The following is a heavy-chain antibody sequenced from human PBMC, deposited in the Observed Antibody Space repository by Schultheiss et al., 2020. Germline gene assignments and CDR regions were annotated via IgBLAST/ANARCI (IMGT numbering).Heavy chain of an antibody. CDR2: ISDNGDVT. D-gene: IGHD3-10*01. CDR3: VKPAPAATSGGFDY. V-gene: IGHV1-2*02. Sequence: ASVKVSGKASGYTFSDWYMHWVRQAPGQGLEWMGWISDNGDVTHYAQKFQGRVTLTRDTSVSTAYMELSSLGSDDTAVYYCVKPAPAATSGGFDYWGQGTLVT. CDR1: GYTFSDWY. J-gene: IGHJ4*02.